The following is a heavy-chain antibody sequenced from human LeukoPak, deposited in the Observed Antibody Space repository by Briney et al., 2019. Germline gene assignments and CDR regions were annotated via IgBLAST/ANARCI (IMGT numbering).Heavy chain of an antibody. CDR3: ARNGDGYCSGGSCYYY. CDR1: GGSFSGYY. Sequence: SETLSLTCAVYGGSFSGYYWSWIRQPPGKGLEWIGEISHSGSTNYNPSLKSRVTISVDTSKNQSSLKLSSVTAADTAVYYCARNGDGYCSGGSCYYYWGQGTLVTVSS. CDR2: ISHSGST. J-gene: IGHJ4*02. D-gene: IGHD2-15*01. V-gene: IGHV4-34*01.